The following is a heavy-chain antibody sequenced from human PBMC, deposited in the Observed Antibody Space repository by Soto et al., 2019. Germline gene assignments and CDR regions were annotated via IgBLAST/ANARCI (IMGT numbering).Heavy chain of an antibody. D-gene: IGHD3-3*01. CDR3: ARLGFNYDFLSGYYNVHHYYGIDV. J-gene: IGHJ6*02. V-gene: IGHV5-10-1*04. CDR2: IDPSDSYT. Sequence: GESLKISCKGSGYSFTSYWISWVRQMPGKGLEWMGRIDPSDSYTKYSPSFQGQVTISADKSINSVYLQWSSLKASDTATYYCARLGFNYDFLSGYYNVHHYYGIDVWGQGTTVTVSS. CDR1: GYSFTSYW.